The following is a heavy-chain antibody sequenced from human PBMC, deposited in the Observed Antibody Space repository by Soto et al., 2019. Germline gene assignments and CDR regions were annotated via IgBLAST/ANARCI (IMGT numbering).Heavy chain of an antibody. D-gene: IGHD6-19*01. CDR1: GYSFTSYW. Sequence: GESLKISCKGSGYSFTSYWIGWVRQMPGKGLEWMGIIYPGDSDTRYSPSFQGQVTISADKSISTAYLQWSSLKASDTAMYYWARHGSSVAYYYYGMDVWGQGTTVTVSS. CDR3: ARHGSSVAYYYYGMDV. V-gene: IGHV5-51*01. CDR2: IYPGDSDT. J-gene: IGHJ6*02.